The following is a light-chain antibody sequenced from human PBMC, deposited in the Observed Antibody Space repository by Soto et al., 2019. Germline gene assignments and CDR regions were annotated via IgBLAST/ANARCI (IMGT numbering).Light chain of an antibody. CDR2: WAS. CDR1: QSVLYSSNNKNY. CDR3: QQYGSSPLT. J-gene: IGKJ4*01. Sequence: DIVMTQSPDSLAVSLVERATINCKSSQSVLYSSNNKNYLAWYQQKPGQPPKLLIYWASTRESGVPDRFSGSGSGTDFTLTISRLEPEDFAVYYCQQYGSSPLTFGGGTKVDNK. V-gene: IGKV4-1*01.